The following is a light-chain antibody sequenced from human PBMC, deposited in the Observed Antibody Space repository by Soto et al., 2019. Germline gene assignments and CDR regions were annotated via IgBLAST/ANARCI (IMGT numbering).Light chain of an antibody. CDR3: ISYTGSSTSYV. CDR1: SSDVGSYDH. CDR2: EVS. J-gene: IGLJ1*01. Sequence: QSALTQPASVSGSPGQSITISCSGTSSDVGSYDHVAWYQQFPGKTPKLMIYEVSNRPSGVSSRFSGSKSGNTASLTISGLQAEDEDDYYCISYTGSSTSYVFGSGTKLTVL. V-gene: IGLV2-14*01.